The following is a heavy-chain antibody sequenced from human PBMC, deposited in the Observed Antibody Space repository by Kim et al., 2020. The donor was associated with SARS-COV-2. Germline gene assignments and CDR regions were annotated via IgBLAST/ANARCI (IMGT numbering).Heavy chain of an antibody. D-gene: IGHD6-13*01. CDR3: TRRAAAPAVYFDP. J-gene: IGHJ5*02. CDR1: GGSVSTVNNY. CDR2: TYYNGNT. Sequence: SETLSLTCTVSGGSVSTVNNYWGGIRQSPEKGLEWIGSTYYNGNTYYNPSLKSRVTMSVDRSKNQFSLNLSSVTAADTAVYYCTRRAAAPAVYFDPGGQG. V-gene: IGHV4-39*01.